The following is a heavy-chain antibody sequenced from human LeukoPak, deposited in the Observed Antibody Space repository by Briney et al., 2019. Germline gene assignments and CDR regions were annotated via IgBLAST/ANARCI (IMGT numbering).Heavy chain of an antibody. J-gene: IGHJ6*04. V-gene: IGHV3-20*04. CDR1: GFTFDDYG. D-gene: IGHD3-10*01. CDR3: AKDRYYYGSGV. Sequence: GGSLRLSCAASGFTFDDYGMSWVRQAPGKGLEWVSGINWNGGSTGYADSVKGRFTISRDNSKNTLYLQMDSLRAEDTAVYYCAKDRYYYGSGVWGKGTTVTTSS. CDR2: INWNGGST.